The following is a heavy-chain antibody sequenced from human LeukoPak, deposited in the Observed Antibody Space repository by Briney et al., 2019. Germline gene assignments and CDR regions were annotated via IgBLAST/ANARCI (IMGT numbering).Heavy chain of an antibody. Sequence: GGSLRLSCAASGFTFSNYAMSWVRQAPREGLEWASVISGGGGSSYYADSVKGRFTISRDNSKNTLYLQMNSLRAEDTAVYYCAKGGSVGVGTSYYFDYWGQGTLVTVYS. J-gene: IGHJ4*02. CDR3: AKGGSVGVGTSYYFDY. CDR1: GFTFSNYA. V-gene: IGHV3-23*01. D-gene: IGHD1-26*01. CDR2: ISGGGGSS.